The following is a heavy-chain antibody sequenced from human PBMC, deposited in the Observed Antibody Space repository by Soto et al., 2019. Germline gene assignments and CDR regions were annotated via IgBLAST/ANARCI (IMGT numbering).Heavy chain of an antibody. J-gene: IGHJ4*02. Sequence: ASVELSCEASGYTFTSYGISWMRQAPGQGLEWMGWISAYNGNTNYAQKLQGRVTMTTDTSTSTAYMELRSLRSDDTAVYYCALRGAYSSSTSYFDYWGQGTRVTVSA. CDR3: ALRGAYSSSTSYFDY. D-gene: IGHD6-13*01. CDR1: GYTFTSYG. V-gene: IGHV1-18*01. CDR2: ISAYNGNT.